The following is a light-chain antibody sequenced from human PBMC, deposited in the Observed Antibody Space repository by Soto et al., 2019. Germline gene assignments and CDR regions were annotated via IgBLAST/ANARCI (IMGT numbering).Light chain of an antibody. V-gene: IGLV7-43*01. CDR3: LLYYGGQMGV. CDR2: STN. J-gene: IGLJ2*01. Sequence: QAVVTQEPSLTVSPGGTVTLTCASSTGAVTSGYYPNWFQQKPGQASRALIYSTNNKYSWTPVRFSGSLLGGKAALTLSGVQPEDEAEYYCLLYYGGQMGVFGGGTKLTVL. CDR1: TGAVTSGYY.